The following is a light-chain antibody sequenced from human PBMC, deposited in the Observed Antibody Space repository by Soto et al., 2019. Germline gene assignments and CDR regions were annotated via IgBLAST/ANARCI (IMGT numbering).Light chain of an antibody. CDR1: QSINAH. Sequence: EVVMTQSPATLSVSPGERVTLSCRASQSINAHLAWYQQKPGQAPRLLIHGASTRATGIPARFSGSGFGTEFILTISSLQSEDFAIYYGQQYNTWLWTFGQGTKVEI. V-gene: IGKV3-15*01. CDR2: GAS. J-gene: IGKJ1*01. CDR3: QQYNTWLWT.